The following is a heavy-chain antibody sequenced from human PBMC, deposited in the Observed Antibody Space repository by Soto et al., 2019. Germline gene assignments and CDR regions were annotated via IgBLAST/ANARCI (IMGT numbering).Heavy chain of an antibody. CDR3: ARSHDYGDYAGNDAFDF. D-gene: IGHD4-17*01. J-gene: IGHJ3*01. Sequence: QVQLQESGPGLVKPSGTLSLTCAVSSGSISSSNWWSWVRQPPGKGLEWIGEIYHSGSTNYNPSLKSRVTISVDKSKNQFSLKLSSVTAADTAVYYCARSHDYGDYAGNDAFDFWGQGTMVTVSS. CDR1: SGSISSSNW. V-gene: IGHV4-4*02. CDR2: IYHSGST.